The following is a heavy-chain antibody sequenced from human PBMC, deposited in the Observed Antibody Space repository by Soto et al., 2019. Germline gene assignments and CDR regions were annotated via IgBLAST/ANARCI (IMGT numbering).Heavy chain of an antibody. CDR1: GFSFSNYA. D-gene: IGHD3-22*01. CDR2: IGSNGGST. Sequence: EVQLVESGGGLVQPGGSLRLSCAASGFSFSNYAMNWVRQAPGKGLEYVSAIGSNGGSTYYANSVKGRFTISRDNCKSILYLRMGSLRAEDMAVYYCASDSSSSVFWGQGTLVTVSS. J-gene: IGHJ4*02. CDR3: ASDSSSSVF. V-gene: IGHV3-64*01.